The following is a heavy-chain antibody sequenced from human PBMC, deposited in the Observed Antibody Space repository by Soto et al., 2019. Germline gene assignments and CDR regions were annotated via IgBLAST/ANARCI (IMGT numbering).Heavy chain of an antibody. V-gene: IGHV4-59*01. CDR1: GGSISSYY. CDR2: IYYSGST. Sequence: PSETLSLTCRVSGGSISSYYWSWIRQPPGKGLEWIGYIYYSGSTNYNPSLKSRVTISVDTSKNQFSLKLSSVTAADTAVYYCARARLYRSWWFAPWAQGTLVTVSS. D-gene: IGHD3-16*02. CDR3: ARARLYRSWWFAP. J-gene: IGHJ5*02.